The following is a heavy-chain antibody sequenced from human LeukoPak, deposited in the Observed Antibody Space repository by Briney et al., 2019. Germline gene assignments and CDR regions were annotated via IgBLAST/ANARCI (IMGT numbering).Heavy chain of an antibody. CDR1: GYTFTSYG. CDR2: MNPNSGNT. D-gene: IGHD4-17*01. J-gene: IGHJ6*02. V-gene: IGHV1-8*01. Sequence: ASVKVSCKASGYTFTSYGISWVRQAPGQGLEWMGWMNPNSGNTGYAQKFQGRVTMTRNTSISTAYMELSSLRSEDTAVYYCARETTIGMDVWGQGTTVTVSS. CDR3: ARETTIGMDV.